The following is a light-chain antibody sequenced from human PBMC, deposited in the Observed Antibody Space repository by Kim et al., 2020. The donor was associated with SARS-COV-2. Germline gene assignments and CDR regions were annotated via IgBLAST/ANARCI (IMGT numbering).Light chain of an antibody. CDR2: HDN. CDR3: QVWDSTADVV. V-gene: IGLV3-1*01. CDR1: DLGRKF. Sequence: VSPGQTASLSCSGHDLGRKFLCWYQQKPGQSPLLVIYHDNKRPSGIPERFSASNTGSTATLTISGTQAIDEAVYYCQVWDSTADVVFGGGTQLTVL. J-gene: IGLJ3*02.